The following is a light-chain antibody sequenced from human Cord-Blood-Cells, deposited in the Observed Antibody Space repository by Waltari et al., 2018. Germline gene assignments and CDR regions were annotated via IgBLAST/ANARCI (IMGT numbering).Light chain of an antibody. CDR2: DAS. CDR1: QSISSW. Sequence: DIQMTQSPSTLSASVGDRVTITCRASQSISSWLALYQQKPGKAPKLLIYDASSLESGVPSRFSGSGSGTEFTITISSLQPDDFATYYCQQYNSYWTFGQGTKVEIK. J-gene: IGKJ1*01. V-gene: IGKV1-5*01. CDR3: QQYNSYWT.